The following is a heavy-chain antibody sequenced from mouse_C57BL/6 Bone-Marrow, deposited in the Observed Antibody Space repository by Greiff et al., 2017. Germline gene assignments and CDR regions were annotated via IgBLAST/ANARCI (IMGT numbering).Heavy chain of an antibody. J-gene: IGHJ4*01. CDR1: GYTFTDYY. CDR3: ARSHYYRSSYQSAMDY. D-gene: IGHD1-1*01. Sequence: EVQLQQSGPVLVKPGASVKMSCKASGYTFTDYYMNWVKQSHGKSLEWIGVINPYNGGTSYNQKFKGKATLSVDKSSSTTYLELNSLTSEDSAVYDCARSHYYRSSYQSAMDYWGQGTSVTVSS. V-gene: IGHV1-19*01. CDR2: INPYNGGT.